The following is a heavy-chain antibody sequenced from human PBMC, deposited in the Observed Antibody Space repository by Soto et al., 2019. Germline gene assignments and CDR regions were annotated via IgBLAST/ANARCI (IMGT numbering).Heavy chain of an antibody. D-gene: IGHD1-26*01. J-gene: IGHJ4*02. V-gene: IGHV3-23*01. CDR2: ISGSGGSP. CDR1: GFSFRTYT. Sequence: PGGSLRLSCAASGFSFRTYTMSWVRQAPGKGLEWLSVISGSGGSPSYADSVQGRFVISRDNARNTLYLHMNSLRAEDTAMYYYAKARCTTTDCYVPAYWARGTLVTVSS. CDR3: AKARCTTTDCYVPAY.